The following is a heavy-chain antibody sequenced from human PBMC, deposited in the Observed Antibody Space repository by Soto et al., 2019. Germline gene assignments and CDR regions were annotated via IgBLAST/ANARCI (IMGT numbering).Heavy chain of an antibody. CDR1: GFTFSTYG. CDR2: IWYDGSNK. CDR3: ARGGYSAGWTYGMDV. Sequence: GGSLRLSCAASGFTFSTYGMHWVRQAPGKGLEWVAVIWYDGSNKYYADSVKGRFTISRDNSKNMLYMQMNSLRAEDTAVYHCARGGYSAGWTYGMDVWGQGTTVTVSS. V-gene: IGHV3-33*01. J-gene: IGHJ6*02. D-gene: IGHD6-19*01.